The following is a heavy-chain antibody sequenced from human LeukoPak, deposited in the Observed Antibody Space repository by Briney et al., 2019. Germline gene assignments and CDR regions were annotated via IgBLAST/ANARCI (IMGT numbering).Heavy chain of an antibody. D-gene: IGHD5-12*01. CDR3: ARWTIVATTYYFDY. J-gene: IGHJ4*02. CDR2: IIPIFGTA. CDR1: GGTFSSYA. V-gene: IGHV1-69*05. Sequence: SVKVSCKASGGTFSSYAISWVRQAPGQGLEWMGGIIPIFGTANYAQKFQGRVTITTDESTNTAYMALSSLRSEDTAVYYCARWTIVATTYYFDYWGQGTLVTVSS.